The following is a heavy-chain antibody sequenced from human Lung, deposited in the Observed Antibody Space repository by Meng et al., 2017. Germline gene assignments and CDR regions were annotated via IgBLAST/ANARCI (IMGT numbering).Heavy chain of an antibody. CDR2: IDPKSGDT. V-gene: IGHV1-2*06. Sequence: QVALLQSGAEVKKPGASVKVSCKPSGYNFPDYWLHWVRRAPGQGLEWMGRIDPKSGDTHYAQRFQGRVTMTGDTSISTAYMELSGLRSDDTAMYYCARDEDISAAGKLFGDYWGQGTLVTVSS. J-gene: IGHJ4*02. CDR3: ARDEDISAAGKLFGDY. D-gene: IGHD6-13*01. CDR1: GYNFPDYW.